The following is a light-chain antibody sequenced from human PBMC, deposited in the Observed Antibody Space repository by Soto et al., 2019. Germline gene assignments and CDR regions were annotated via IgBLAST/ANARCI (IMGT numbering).Light chain of an antibody. V-gene: IGKV3-11*01. J-gene: IGKJ1*01. Sequence: ELAWTQSPATLSLSPGETSTLPCRASQSVSSYLAWYQQKPGQAPRLLIYDASNRATGIPARFSGSGSGTDFTLTISSLEPEDFAVYYCQQRSNWPLTFGQGTKVDI. CDR1: QSVSSY. CDR2: DAS. CDR3: QQRSNWPLT.